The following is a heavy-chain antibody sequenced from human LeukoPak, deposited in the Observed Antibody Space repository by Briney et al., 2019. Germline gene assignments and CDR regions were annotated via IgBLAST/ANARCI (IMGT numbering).Heavy chain of an antibody. Sequence: GESLKISCKGSGYSFTSYWISWVRQMPGKGLERMGRIDPSDSYTNYSPSFQGHVTISADKSISTAYLQWSSLKASDAAMYYCAVRSVIDFDYWGQGTLVTVSS. V-gene: IGHV5-10-1*01. CDR3: AVRSVIDFDY. CDR1: GYSFTSYW. J-gene: IGHJ4*02. D-gene: IGHD2-21*01. CDR2: IDPSDSYT.